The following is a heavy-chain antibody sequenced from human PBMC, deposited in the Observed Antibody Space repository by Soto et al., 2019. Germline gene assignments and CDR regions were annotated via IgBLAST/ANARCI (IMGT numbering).Heavy chain of an antibody. CDR3: AKDRSYYYDSSGYTDAFDI. CDR2: ISGSGGST. D-gene: IGHD3-22*01. V-gene: IGHV3-23*01. J-gene: IGHJ3*02. Sequence: PGGSPRLSCAASGFTFSSYAMSWVRQAPGKGLEWVSAISGSGGSTYYADSVKGRFTISRDNSKNTLYLQMNSLRAEDTAVYYCAKDRSYYYDSSGYTDAFDIWGQGTMVTVSS. CDR1: GFTFSSYA.